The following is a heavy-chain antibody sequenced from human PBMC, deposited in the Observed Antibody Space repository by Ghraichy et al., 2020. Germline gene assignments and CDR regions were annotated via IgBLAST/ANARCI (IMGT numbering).Heavy chain of an antibody. CDR2: ISYDGSSK. CDR3: ARNDYYDSSGYFLGIDY. V-gene: IGHV3-30-3*01. D-gene: IGHD3-22*01. CDR1: DFTFRSYA. J-gene: IGHJ4*02. Sequence: GGSLRLSCAASDFTFRSYAMHWVRQAPGKGLEWVAVISYDGSSKYYADSVKGRFTISRDNSKNTLYLQMNSLRAEDTAVYYCARNDYYDSSGYFLGIDYWGQGTLVTVSS.